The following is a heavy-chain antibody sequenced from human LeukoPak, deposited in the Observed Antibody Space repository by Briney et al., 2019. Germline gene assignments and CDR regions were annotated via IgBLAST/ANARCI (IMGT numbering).Heavy chain of an antibody. Sequence: GGSLRLSCAASRFTFSDYWMHWVRQAPGKGLVWVSRINRDGGGTTYADSVKGRFTISRDDAKNSLYLQMNSLRAEDTAVYYCARDLTSSSTAYFQHWGQGTLVTVSS. D-gene: IGHD6-6*01. J-gene: IGHJ1*01. CDR1: RFTFSDYW. CDR2: INRDGGGT. CDR3: ARDLTSSSTAYFQH. V-gene: IGHV3-74*01.